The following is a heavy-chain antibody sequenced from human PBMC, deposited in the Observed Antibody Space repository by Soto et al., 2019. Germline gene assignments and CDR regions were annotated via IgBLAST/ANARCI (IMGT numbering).Heavy chain of an antibody. CDR3: ARGLAGDSSGEHFDY. J-gene: IGHJ4*02. Sequence: GSLRLSCAASGFTFSSYSMNWVRQAPGKGLEWVSYISSSSSTIYYADSVKGRFTISRDNAKNSLYLQMNSLRDEDTAVYYCARGLAGDSSGEHFDYWGQGALVTVSS. CDR1: GFTFSSYS. V-gene: IGHV3-48*02. CDR2: ISSSSSTI. D-gene: IGHD3-22*01.